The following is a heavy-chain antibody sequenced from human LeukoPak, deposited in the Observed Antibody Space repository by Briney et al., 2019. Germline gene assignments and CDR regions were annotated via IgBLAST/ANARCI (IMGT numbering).Heavy chain of an antibody. J-gene: IGHJ4*02. CDR3: ARDLWLPSIKSQFGEFLWGYHFDY. D-gene: IGHD3-10*01. CDR2: ISYDGSNK. Sequence: GGSLRPSCAASGFTFSSYAMHWVRQAPGKGLEWVAVISYDGSNKYYADSVKGRFTISRDNSKNTLYLQMNSLRAEDTAVYYCARDLWLPSIKSQFGEFLWGYHFDYWGQGTLVTVSS. CDR1: GFTFSSYA. V-gene: IGHV3-30-3*01.